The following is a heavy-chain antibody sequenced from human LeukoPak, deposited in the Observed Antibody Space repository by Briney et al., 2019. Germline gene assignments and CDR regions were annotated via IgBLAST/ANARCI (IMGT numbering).Heavy chain of an antibody. CDR3: ARGVVAATHYYYYGMDV. V-gene: IGHV1-69*06. Sequence: GSSVKVSCKASGGTFSSYAISWVRQAPGQGLEWMGGIIPIFGTANYAQKFQGRVTITADKSTSTAYMELSSLRSEDTAVYYCARGVVAATHYYYYGMDVWGKGTTVTV. CDR2: IIPIFGTA. D-gene: IGHD2-15*01. J-gene: IGHJ6*04. CDR1: GGTFSSYA.